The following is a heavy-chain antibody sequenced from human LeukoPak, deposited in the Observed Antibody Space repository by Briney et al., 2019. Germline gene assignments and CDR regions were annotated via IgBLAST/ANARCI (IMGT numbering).Heavy chain of an antibody. V-gene: IGHV4-30-2*01. J-gene: IGHJ4*02. Sequence: SQTLSLTCAVSGGSISSGGYSWSWIRQPPGKGLEWIGYIYHSGSTYYNPSLKSRVTISVDRSKNQFSLKLSSVTAADTAVYYCARGEDSSGSIDYWGQGTLVTVFS. CDR1: GGSISSGGYS. CDR2: IYHSGST. CDR3: ARGEDSSGSIDY. D-gene: IGHD3-22*01.